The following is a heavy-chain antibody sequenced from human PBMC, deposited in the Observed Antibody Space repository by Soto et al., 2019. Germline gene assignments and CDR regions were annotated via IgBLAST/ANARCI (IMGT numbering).Heavy chain of an antibody. Sequence: QVQLVQSGAEVKKPGSSVKVSCKASGGTFSSYAISWVRQAPGQGLEWMGGIIPIFGTANYAQKLLGRVTITADDSTTTDYMELSSMRCEDAAVDYYGGSSYCSWTHYYYDYGMDIWGQGTTVTASS. J-gene: IGHJ6*02. D-gene: IGHD3-10*01. CDR3: GGSSYCSWTHYYYDYGMDI. V-gene: IGHV1-69*01. CDR2: IIPIFGTA. CDR1: GGTFSSYA.